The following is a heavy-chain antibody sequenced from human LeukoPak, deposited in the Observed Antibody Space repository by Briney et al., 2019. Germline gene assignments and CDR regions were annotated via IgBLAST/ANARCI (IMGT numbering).Heavy chain of an antibody. D-gene: IGHD1-26*01. CDR1: GGSISSYY. Sequence: PSETLSLTCTVSGGSISSYYWSWIRQPPGKGLEWIGYIYYSGSTNYNPSLKSRVTISVDTSKNQFSLKLSPVTAADTAVYYCATHSGSYFGDAFDIWGQGTMVTVSS. CDR3: ATHSGSYFGDAFDI. V-gene: IGHV4-59*01. J-gene: IGHJ3*02. CDR2: IYYSGST.